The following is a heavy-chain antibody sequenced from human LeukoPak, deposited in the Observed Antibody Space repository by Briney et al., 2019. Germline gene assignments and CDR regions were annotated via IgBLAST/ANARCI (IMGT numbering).Heavy chain of an antibody. V-gene: IGHV4-31*03. CDR2: IYYSGST. CDR1: GGSISSGGYY. Sequence: SQTLSLTCTASGGSISSGGYYWSWIRQHPGKGLEWIGYIYYSGSTYYNPSLKSRVTISVDTSKNQFSLKLSSVTAADTAVYYCARGGDSSSSPLDPWGQGTLVTVSS. J-gene: IGHJ5*02. D-gene: IGHD6-6*01. CDR3: ARGGDSSSSPLDP.